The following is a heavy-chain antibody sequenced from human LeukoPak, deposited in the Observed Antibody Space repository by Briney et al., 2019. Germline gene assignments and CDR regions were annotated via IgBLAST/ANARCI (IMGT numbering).Heavy chain of an antibody. V-gene: IGHV4-4*07. J-gene: IGHJ4*02. CDR2: IYTSGST. CDR1: GGSISSYY. CDR3: ARDGYDFWSGYGYFDY. D-gene: IGHD3-3*01. Sequence: SETLSLTCTVSGGSISSYYWSWIRQPAGKGLEWIGRIYTSGSTNYNPSLKSRVTMSVDTSKNQFSLKLSSVTAADTAVYYCARDGYDFWSGYGYFDYWGQGTLVTVSS.